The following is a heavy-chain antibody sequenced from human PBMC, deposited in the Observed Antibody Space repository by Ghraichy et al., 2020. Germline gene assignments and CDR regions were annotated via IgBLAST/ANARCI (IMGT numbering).Heavy chain of an antibody. CDR3: ARVPESSIRHCRGGGCFSYWYFDL. Sequence: SETLSLTCTVSGGSISSYYWSWIRQPPGKGLEWIGYIYYSGSINYNPSLKSRVTISVDTSKNQFSLKLSSVTAVDTAVYHCARVPESSIRHCRGGGCFSYWYFDLWGRGTLVTVSS. V-gene: IGHV4-59*01. D-gene: IGHD2-15*01. CDR1: GGSISSYY. J-gene: IGHJ2*01. CDR2: IYYSGSI.